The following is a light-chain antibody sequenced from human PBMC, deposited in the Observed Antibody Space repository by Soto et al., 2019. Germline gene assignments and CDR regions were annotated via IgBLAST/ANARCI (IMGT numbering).Light chain of an antibody. J-gene: IGKJ1*01. Sequence: EIVLTQSPGTLSLSPGERATLSCRASQSVSSSYLVWYQQKPGQAPRLLIYGASSRATGIPDRFSGSGSGTDFTLTNSRLDPEDFAVYYCQQFGSSPWTFGQGTKVEIK. CDR1: QSVSSSY. CDR3: QQFGSSPWT. V-gene: IGKV3-20*01. CDR2: GAS.